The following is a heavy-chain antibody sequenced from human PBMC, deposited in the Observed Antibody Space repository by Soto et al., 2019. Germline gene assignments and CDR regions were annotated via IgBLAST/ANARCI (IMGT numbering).Heavy chain of an antibody. D-gene: IGHD3-16*01. CDR1: GGSISSSSYY. CDR3: AKYRMFWGLQY. V-gene: IGHV4-39*07. CDR2: IYYSGST. J-gene: IGHJ1*01. Sequence: LSLTCTVSGGSISSSSYYWGWIRQPPGKGLEWIGSIYYSGSTYYNPSLKSRVTISVDTSKNQFSLRLSSVTAADTAIYYCAKYRMFWGLQYWGPGTLVTVSS.